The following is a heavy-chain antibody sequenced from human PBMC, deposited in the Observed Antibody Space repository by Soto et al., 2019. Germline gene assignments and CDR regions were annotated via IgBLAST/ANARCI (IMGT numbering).Heavy chain of an antibody. CDR1: GFAFSSYS. D-gene: IGHD2-2*01. CDR2: ISSSSSYI. V-gene: IGHV3-21*03. Sequence: PGGSLRLSCAASGFAFSSYSMNWVRQAPGKGLEWVSSISSSSSYIYYADSVKGRFTISRDNAKNSLYLQMNSLKTEDTAVYYCTTGGSTSCYGCGYYYYGMDVWGQGTTVTVSS. CDR3: TTGGSTSCYGCGYYYYGMDV. J-gene: IGHJ6*02.